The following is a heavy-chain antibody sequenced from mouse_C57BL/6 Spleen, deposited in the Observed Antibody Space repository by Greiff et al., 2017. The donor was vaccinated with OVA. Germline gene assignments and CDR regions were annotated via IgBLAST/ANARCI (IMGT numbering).Heavy chain of an antibody. CDR2: IYPRSGNT. CDR3: AKDYCGNSHWYFDV. CDR1: GYTFTSYG. J-gene: IGHJ1*03. V-gene: IGHV1-81*01. Sequence: VQLQQSGAELARPGASVKLSCKASGYTFTSYGISWVKQRTGQGLEWIGEIYPRSGNTYYNEKFKGKATLTADKSSSTAYMELRSLTSEDSAVYFCAKDYCGNSHWYFDVWGTGTTVTVSS. D-gene: IGHD1-1*01.